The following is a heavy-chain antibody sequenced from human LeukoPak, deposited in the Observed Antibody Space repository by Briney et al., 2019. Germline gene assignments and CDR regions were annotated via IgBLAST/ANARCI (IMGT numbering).Heavy chain of an antibody. V-gene: IGHV4-34*01. CDR3: ARVTYYYDSSGYYYFDY. CDR2: INRSGST. J-gene: IGHJ4*02. CDR1: GGSFSGHY. D-gene: IGHD3-22*01. Sequence: SETLSLTCAVYGGSFSGHYWTWIRQPPGKGLEWIGEINRSGSTNYNPSLKSRVTISVDTSKNQFSLKLSSVTAADTAVYYCARVTYYYDSSGYYYFDYWGQGTLVTVSS.